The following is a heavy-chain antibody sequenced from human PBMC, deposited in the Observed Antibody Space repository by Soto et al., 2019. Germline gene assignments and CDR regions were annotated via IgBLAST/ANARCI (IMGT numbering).Heavy chain of an antibody. D-gene: IGHD6-19*01. CDR1: GYTFTSYD. J-gene: IGHJ5*02. V-gene: IGHV1-18*01. Sequence: EASLKVSCKASGYTFTSYDISWVRQAPGQGLEWMGWISTYNGNTNYAQKLQGRVTMTTDTSTSTAYMELRSLRSDDTAVYYCARGVAGTVRNWFDPWGQGTLVTVSS. CDR2: ISTYNGNT. CDR3: ARGVAGTVRNWFDP.